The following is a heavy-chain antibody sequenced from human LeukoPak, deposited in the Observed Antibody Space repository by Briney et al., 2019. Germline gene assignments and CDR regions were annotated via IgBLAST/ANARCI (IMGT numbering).Heavy chain of an antibody. Sequence: GGSLRLSCAVSGFTFDDYAMHWVRQAPGKGLEWVAGISWSSGNIGYADSVKGRFTISRDNAKNSLYLQMNSLRTEDTALYYCAKDKDYDYVWGTSRYTGFDFWGQGTLVTVSS. V-gene: IGHV3-9*01. CDR1: GFTFDDYA. CDR3: AKDKDYDYVWGTSRYTGFDF. D-gene: IGHD3-16*02. J-gene: IGHJ4*02. CDR2: ISWSSGNI.